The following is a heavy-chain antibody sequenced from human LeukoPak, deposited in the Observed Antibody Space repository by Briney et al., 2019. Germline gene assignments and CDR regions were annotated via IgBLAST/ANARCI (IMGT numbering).Heavy chain of an antibody. CDR2: IYNSGNT. CDR1: GGSISSGSYY. J-gene: IGHJ5*02. V-gene: IGHV4-61*02. Sequence: SETLSLTCTVSGGSISSGSYYWSWIRQPAGKGLEWIGRIYNSGNTNYNPSLKSRVTISVDTSKNQFSLKLTSVTASDTAVYYCARLPDPWGQGTLVTVSS. CDR3: ARLPDP.